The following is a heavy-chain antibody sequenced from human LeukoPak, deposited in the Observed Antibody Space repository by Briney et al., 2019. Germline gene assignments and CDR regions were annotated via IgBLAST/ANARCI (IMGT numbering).Heavy chain of an antibody. D-gene: IGHD3-10*01. CDR2: LSGSGYNT. V-gene: IGHV3-23*01. J-gene: IGHJ4*02. Sequence: GGSLRLSCAASGFTFSSHALSWVRQAPGKGLDWVSSLSGSGYNTYYADSVKGRFTISRDNSKNTVYLQMNSLRAEDTAVYYCAKHITMVRGVIGYWGQGTLVTVSS. CDR3: AKHITMVRGVIGY. CDR1: GFTFSSHA.